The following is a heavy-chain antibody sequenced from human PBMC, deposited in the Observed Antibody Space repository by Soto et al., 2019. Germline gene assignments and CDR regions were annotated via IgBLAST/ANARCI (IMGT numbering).Heavy chain of an antibody. Sequence: SETLSLTCTVSGGSISSYYWSWIRQPPGKGLEWIGYIYYSGSTNYNPSLKSRVTISVDTSKNQFSLKLSSVTAADTAVYYCARASHFNWFDPWGQGPLVTVSS. J-gene: IGHJ5*02. CDR2: IYYSGST. CDR1: GGSISSYY. V-gene: IGHV4-59*01. CDR3: ARASHFNWFDP.